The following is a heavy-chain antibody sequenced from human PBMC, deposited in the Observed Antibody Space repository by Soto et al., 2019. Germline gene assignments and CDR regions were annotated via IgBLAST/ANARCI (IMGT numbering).Heavy chain of an antibody. J-gene: IGHJ4*02. Sequence: QVQLVPSGAEVKKPGSSVKVSCKASGGTFSSYAISWVRQAPGQGLEWMGGIIPIFGTANYAQKFQGRVTITADESTSTAYMELSSLRSEDTAVYYCARDGGKDIVVVPAAEAFDYWGQGTLVTVSS. CDR2: IIPIFGTA. CDR3: ARDGGKDIVVVPAAEAFDY. V-gene: IGHV1-69*01. D-gene: IGHD2-2*01. CDR1: GGTFSSYA.